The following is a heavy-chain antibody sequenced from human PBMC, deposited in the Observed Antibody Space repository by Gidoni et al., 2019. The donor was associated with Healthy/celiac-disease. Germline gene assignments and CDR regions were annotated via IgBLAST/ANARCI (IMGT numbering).Heavy chain of an antibody. CDR2: IRSKAYGGTT. CDR3: TRGGSGWYFNFDY. Sequence: EVQLVESGGGLVKQGRSLRLTCTASGFTFGDYAMSWFRQAPGKGLEWVGFIRSKAYGGTTEYAASVKGRFTISRDDSKSIAYLQMNSLKTEDTAVYYCTRGGSGWYFNFDYWGQGTLVTVSS. CDR1: GFTFGDYA. V-gene: IGHV3-49*05. J-gene: IGHJ4*02. D-gene: IGHD6-19*01.